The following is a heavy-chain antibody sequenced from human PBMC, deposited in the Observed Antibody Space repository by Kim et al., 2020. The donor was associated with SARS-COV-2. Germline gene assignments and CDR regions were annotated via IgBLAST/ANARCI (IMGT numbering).Heavy chain of an antibody. CDR3: ARDATGSYDY. V-gene: IGHV3-72*01. CDR1: GFTFSDHY. J-gene: IGHJ4*02. CDR2: SRDKANNYAT. D-gene: IGHD1-26*01. Sequence: GGSLRLSCAASGFTFSDHYMDWVRQAPGKGLEWVGRSRDKANNYATEYVASVKGRFIISRDNSESSLYLQINSLKTEDTAVYYCARDATGSYDYWGQGTL.